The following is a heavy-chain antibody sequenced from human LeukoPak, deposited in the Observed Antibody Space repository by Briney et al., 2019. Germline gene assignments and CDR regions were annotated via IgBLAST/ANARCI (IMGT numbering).Heavy chain of an antibody. CDR1: GDSVYSNSAA. Sequence: SQTLSLNCAISGDSVYSNSAAWNSIRQSPSRGLEWLGRTYYRSKWLNDYALSVKSRISINPDTSKNQFSLQLNSVTPEDTAVYYCTRGLADESSPQGMDVWGQGTTVTVSS. CDR3: TRGLADESSPQGMDV. CDR2: TYYRSKWLN. J-gene: IGHJ6*02. D-gene: IGHD3-9*01. V-gene: IGHV6-1*01.